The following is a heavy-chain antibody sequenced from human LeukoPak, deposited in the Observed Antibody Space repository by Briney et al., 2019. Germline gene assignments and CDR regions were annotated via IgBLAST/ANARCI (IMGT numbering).Heavy chain of an antibody. CDR1: GFTFSSYG. V-gene: IGHV3-33*01. CDR2: IWYDGSNK. D-gene: IGHD6-19*01. Sequence: GGSLRLSCAASGFTFSSYGMHWVRQAPGKGLEWVAVIWYDGSNKYYADSVKGRFTISRDNPKNTLYLQMNSLRAEDTAVYYCARGKQWLESYYFDYWGQGTLVTVSS. CDR3: ARGKQWLESYYFDY. J-gene: IGHJ4*02.